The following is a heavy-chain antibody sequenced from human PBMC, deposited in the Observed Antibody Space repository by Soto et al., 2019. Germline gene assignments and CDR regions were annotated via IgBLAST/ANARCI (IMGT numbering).Heavy chain of an antibody. J-gene: IGHJ4*02. CDR2: ISWDGGST. D-gene: IGHD3-22*01. CDR1: GFTFDDYT. CDR3: AKDSLYDSSGSYYFDY. V-gene: IGHV3-43*01. Sequence: GGSLRLSCAASGFTFDDYTMHWVRQAPGKGLEWVSLISWDGGSTYYADSVKGRFTISRDNSKNSLYLRMNSLRTEDTALYYCAKDSLYDSSGSYYFDYWGQGTLVTVSS.